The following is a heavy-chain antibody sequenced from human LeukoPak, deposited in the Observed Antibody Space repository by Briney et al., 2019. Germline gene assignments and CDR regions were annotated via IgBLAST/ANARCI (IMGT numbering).Heavy chain of an antibody. CDR1: GGSISTYY. Sequence: PSETLSLTCTVSGGSISTYYWSWIRQSPGKGLEWIGYIYYSGSTNYNPSLKSRVTISTDMSKKQFSLRLSSVTAADTAVYYCAREKEESRSWSNAFDIWGQGIMVTVSS. J-gene: IGHJ3*02. CDR2: IYYSGST. CDR3: AREKEESRSWSNAFDI. D-gene: IGHD6-13*01. V-gene: IGHV4-59*01.